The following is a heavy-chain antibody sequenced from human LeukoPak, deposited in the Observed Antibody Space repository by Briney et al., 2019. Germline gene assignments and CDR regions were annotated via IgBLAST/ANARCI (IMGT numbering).Heavy chain of an antibody. D-gene: IGHD5-12*01. V-gene: IGHV7-4-1*02. Sequence: ASVKVSCKASGYTFTSYAMNWVRQAPGQGLEWMGWINTNTGNPTYAQGFTGRFVFSLDTSVSTAYLQISSLKAEDTAVYYCARDYLFGSGYSGYEFDYWGQGTLVTVSS. CDR3: ARDYLFGSGYSGYEFDY. CDR2: INTNTGNP. J-gene: IGHJ4*02. CDR1: GYTFTSYA.